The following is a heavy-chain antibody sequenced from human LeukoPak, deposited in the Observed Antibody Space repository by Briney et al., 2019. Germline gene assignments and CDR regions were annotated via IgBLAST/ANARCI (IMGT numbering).Heavy chain of an antibody. J-gene: IGHJ4*02. CDR2: INPNSGGT. Sequence: VASVKVSCKASVYTFTGYYMHWVRQAPGQGLEWMGWINPNSGGTNYAEKFQGRVTMTRDTSISTAYMELSRLRSDDTAVYYCARSIAVAGTVADYWGQGTLVTVSS. CDR1: VYTFTGYY. V-gene: IGHV1-2*02. D-gene: IGHD6-19*01. CDR3: ARSIAVAGTVADY.